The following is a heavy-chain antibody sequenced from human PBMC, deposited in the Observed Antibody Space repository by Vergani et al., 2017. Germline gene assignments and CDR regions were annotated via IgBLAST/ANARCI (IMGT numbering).Heavy chain of an antibody. Sequence: QVQLVQSGAEVKKPGSSVKVSCKASGGTFSSYDINWVRQATGQGLEWMGWMKPNSGNTGYAQKFQGRVTMTRNTSISTAYMELSSLRSEDTAVYYCASSWEEGAFDIWGQGTMVTVSS. J-gene: IGHJ3*02. CDR1: GGTFSSYD. CDR3: ASSWEEGAFDI. CDR2: MKPNSGNT. D-gene: IGHD1-26*01. V-gene: IGHV1-8*02.